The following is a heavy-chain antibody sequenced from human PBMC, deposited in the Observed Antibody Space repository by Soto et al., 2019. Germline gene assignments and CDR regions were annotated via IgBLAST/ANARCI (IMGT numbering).Heavy chain of an antibody. CDR2: INQSGNT. CDR1: GGSFSGYY. V-gene: IGHV4-34*01. CDR3: GSPGHVDY. J-gene: IGHJ4*02. Sequence: QVQLQQWGAGLLKTSETLSPTCAVYGGSFSGYYWSWIRQPPGKGLEWIGEINQSGNTKYNPSLKSRVTISVDTSKKQFSLKLSSVTAADTAVYYCGSPGHVDYWGQGTLVTVSS.